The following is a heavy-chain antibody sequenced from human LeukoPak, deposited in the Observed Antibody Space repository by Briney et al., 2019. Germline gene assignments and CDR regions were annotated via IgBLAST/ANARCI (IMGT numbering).Heavy chain of an antibody. J-gene: IGHJ4*02. V-gene: IGHV3-23*01. CDR1: GFTFNNYP. CDR3: AKGINGYFDY. D-gene: IGHD2-8*01. CDR2: INPSGGNT. Sequence: GGSLRLSCAASGFTFNNYPMSWVRQAPGKGLEWVSSINPSGGNTYYADSVKGRFTISRDNSKNTLYLQMNSLRAEDTALYYCAKGINGYFDYWGQGTLVTVSP.